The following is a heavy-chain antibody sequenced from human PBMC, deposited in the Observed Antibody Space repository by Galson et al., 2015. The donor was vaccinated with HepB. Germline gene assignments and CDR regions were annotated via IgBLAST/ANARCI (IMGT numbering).Heavy chain of an antibody. V-gene: IGHV1-8*01. D-gene: IGHD3-22*01. CDR1: GYTFTSYT. J-gene: IGHJ4*02. CDR3: ARGPAGYDSSGYFDF. CDR2: MSPKSGNT. Sequence: SVKVSCKASGYTFTSYTMHWVRQAPGQRLEWMGWMSPKSGNTGYAQKFKGRVTMTRDTSISTAYMELSRLRSEDTAMYYCARGPAGYDSSGYFDFWGQGTLVTVSS.